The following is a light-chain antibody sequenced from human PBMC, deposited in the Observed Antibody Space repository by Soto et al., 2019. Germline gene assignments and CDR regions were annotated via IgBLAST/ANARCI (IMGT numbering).Light chain of an antibody. CDR3: AAWDDSLNGYV. V-gene: IGLV1-44*01. CDR2: SNN. J-gene: IGLJ1*01. Sequence: QSVLTQPPSVSGAPGQRVTISCTGSSSNIGAGYDVHWYQQLPGTAPKLLIYSNNQRPSGVPDRFSGSKSGTSASLAISGLRSEDEADYYGAAWDDSLNGYVFGTGTKVTVL. CDR1: SSNIGAGYD.